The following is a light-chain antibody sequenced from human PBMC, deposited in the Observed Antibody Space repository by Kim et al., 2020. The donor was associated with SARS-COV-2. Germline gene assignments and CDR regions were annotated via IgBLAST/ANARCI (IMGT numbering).Light chain of an antibody. CDR2: GAS. Sequence: AAGERPTRYSSASQSVRSSYLAWYQQRPGQAPRLLIYGASSRAPGIPDRFSGSGSGTDFTLTISRLEPEDFAVYYCQQYGSSPKTFGQGTKVEIK. V-gene: IGKV3-20*01. J-gene: IGKJ1*01. CDR3: QQYGSSPKT. CDR1: QSVRSSY.